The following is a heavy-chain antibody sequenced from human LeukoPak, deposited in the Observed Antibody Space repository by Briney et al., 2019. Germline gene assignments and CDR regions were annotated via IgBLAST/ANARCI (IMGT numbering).Heavy chain of an antibody. Sequence: SGPTLVKPTQTLTLTCTFSGFSLSTSGVGVGWIRQPPGKALEWLALIYWNDDKRYSPSLKSRLTITKDTSKNQVVLTMTNMDPVDTATYYCAHRPPSGGIAVAGGAFDIWGQGTMVTVSS. CDR3: AHRPPSGGIAVAGGAFDI. CDR1: GFSLSTSGVG. J-gene: IGHJ3*02. V-gene: IGHV2-5*01. CDR2: IYWNDDK. D-gene: IGHD6-19*01.